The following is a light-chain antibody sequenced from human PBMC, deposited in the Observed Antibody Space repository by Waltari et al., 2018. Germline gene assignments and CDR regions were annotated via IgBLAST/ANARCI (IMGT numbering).Light chain of an antibody. V-gene: IGLV4-69*01. CDR3: QTGGHGTWV. CDR2: VNSAGSH. Sequence: QLVLTQSPSASASLGASVKLTCTLSSGPRRNVLAWLQQQPEKGTRYLMKVNSAGSHSKGDEIPDRFSGSSSGAERYLAISSLQSEDEADYYCQTGGHGTWVFGGGTKLTVL. CDR1: SGPRRNV. J-gene: IGLJ3*02.